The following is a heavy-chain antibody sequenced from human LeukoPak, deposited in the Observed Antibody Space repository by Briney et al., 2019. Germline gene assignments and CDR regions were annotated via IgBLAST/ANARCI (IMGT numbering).Heavy chain of an antibody. V-gene: IGHV3-30*02. CDR3: ASRGITGTTSYNYFDP. Sequence: HPGGSLRLSCAASGFTFSIYGMHWVRRAPGKGLEWVAFIWFDGSNKYYTDSVKGRFTISRDNSKSTLYLQMNSLRAEDTAVYYCASRGITGTTSYNYFDPWGQGTLVTVSS. J-gene: IGHJ5*02. CDR2: IWFDGSNK. D-gene: IGHD1-7*01. CDR1: GFTFSIYG.